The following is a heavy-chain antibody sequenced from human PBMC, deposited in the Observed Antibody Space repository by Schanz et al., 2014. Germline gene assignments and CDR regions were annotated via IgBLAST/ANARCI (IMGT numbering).Heavy chain of an antibody. Sequence: QVQLVQSGAEVKKPGASVRVSCKASGYTFTTYAMSWVRQAPGQGLEWVGWISVYTGSTKYGQNLQGGVNMTTDTSTSTAYMELRSLRSDDTAVYYCAKSAGRDCWSGYYTRFDYWGQGTLVTVSS. V-gene: IGHV1-18*01. J-gene: IGHJ4*02. D-gene: IGHD3-3*01. CDR3: AKSAGRDCWSGYYTRFDY. CDR1: GYTFTTYA. CDR2: ISVYTGST.